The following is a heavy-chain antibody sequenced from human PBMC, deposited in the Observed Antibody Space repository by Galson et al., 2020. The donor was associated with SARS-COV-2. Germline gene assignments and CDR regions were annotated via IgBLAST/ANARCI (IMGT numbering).Heavy chain of an antibody. CDR3: ARSYHYYYMDV. V-gene: IGHV4-4*07. CDR2: IYTSGST. J-gene: IGHJ6*03. Sequence: SETLSLTCTVSGGSISTYYWSWNRPPAGKGLAWIGRIYTSGSTNYNPSLKSRVTMSVDTSKNQFSLKLTSVTAADTAVYYCARSYHYYYMDVWGKGTTVTISS. CDR1: GGSISTYY.